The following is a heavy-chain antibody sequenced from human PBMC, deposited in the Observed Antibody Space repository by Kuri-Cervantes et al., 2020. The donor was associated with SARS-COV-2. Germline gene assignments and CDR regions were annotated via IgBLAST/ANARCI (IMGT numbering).Heavy chain of an antibody. CDR2: IKQDGSEK. CDR3: ARDSIPTLGYCSSTSCHVPYNWFDP. D-gene: IGHD2-2*01. CDR1: GFTFSSYW. Sequence: GGSLRLSCAASGFTFSSYWMSWVRQAPGKGLEWVAKIKQDGSEKYYGDSVKGRFTISRDNAKNSLYLQMNSLKSEDTAVYYCARDSIPTLGYCSSTSCHVPYNWFDPWGQGTLVTVSS. J-gene: IGHJ5*01. V-gene: IGHV3-7*03.